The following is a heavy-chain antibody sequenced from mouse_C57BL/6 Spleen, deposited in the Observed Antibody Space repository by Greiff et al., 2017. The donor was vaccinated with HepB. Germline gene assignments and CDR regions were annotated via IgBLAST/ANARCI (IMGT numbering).Heavy chain of an antibody. CDR3: AREAGFDY. J-gene: IGHJ2*01. CDR2: IYPGDGDT. Sequence: QVQLKESGPELVKPGASVKISCKASGYAFSSSWMNWVKQRPGKGLEWIGRIYPGDGDTNYNGKFKGKATLTADKSSSTAYMQLSGLTSEDSAVYFCAREAGFDYWGQGTTLTVSS. V-gene: IGHV1-82*01. CDR1: GYAFSSSW.